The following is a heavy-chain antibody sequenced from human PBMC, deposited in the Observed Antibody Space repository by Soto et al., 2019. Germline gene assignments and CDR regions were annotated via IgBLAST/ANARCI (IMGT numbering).Heavy chain of an antibody. CDR2: IKPGTSDI. D-gene: IGHD3-3*02. J-gene: IGHJ4*02. V-gene: IGHV5-51*01. CDR1: GYKFGSAW. CDR3: ARQLSHICDS. Sequence: PGESLKISCKGVGYKFGSAWIGWVRQMPGKGLEWMGIIKPGTSDIRYSPSCRGHVTISADEAVSTAYLQWSSLKASDTAMYYCARQLSHICDSWDQGTLVTVSS.